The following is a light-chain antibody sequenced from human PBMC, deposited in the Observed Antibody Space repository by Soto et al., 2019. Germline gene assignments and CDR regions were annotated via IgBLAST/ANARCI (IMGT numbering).Light chain of an antibody. J-gene: IGKJ4*01. Sequence: DIQMTQSPSTLTASVGDRVTITCRASQSISSWLAWYQQKPGKAPKLLIYTASTLESGVPSRFSGSGSGTEFTLTISSLQPDDFATYYCQQYNTFPLTFGGGTTVEI. V-gene: IGKV1-5*03. CDR2: TAS. CDR3: QQYNTFPLT. CDR1: QSISSW.